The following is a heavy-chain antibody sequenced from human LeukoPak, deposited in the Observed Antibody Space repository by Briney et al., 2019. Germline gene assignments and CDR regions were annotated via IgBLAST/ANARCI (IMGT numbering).Heavy chain of an antibody. CDR2: IYYSGST. D-gene: IGHD5-18*01. CDR3: ARELDTAMETDY. Sequence: SETLSLTCTVSGGSMSSYYWTWIRQPPGKGLEWIGYIYYSGSTNYSPSLKSRVTISVDTSKNQFSLKLSSVTTADTAVYYCARELDTAMETDYWGQGTLVTVSS. J-gene: IGHJ4*02. V-gene: IGHV4-59*12. CDR1: GGSMSSYY.